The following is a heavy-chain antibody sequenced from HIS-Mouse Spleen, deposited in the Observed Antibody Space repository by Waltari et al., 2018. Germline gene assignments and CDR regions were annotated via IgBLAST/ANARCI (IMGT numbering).Heavy chain of an antibody. J-gene: IGHJ4*02. CDR1: GYTFTGYY. CDR3: ARDLGEMATTEGFDY. CDR2: VNPNGGGI. D-gene: IGHD1-1*01. Sequence: QVQLVQSGAEVKKPGASVKVSCKASGYTFTGYYMHWVRQAPGQGLGWMGGVNPNGGGITYARRFEGRVTMTRDTSISTAYMELSRLRSDDRAVYYCARDLGEMATTEGFDYWGQGTLVTVSS. V-gene: IGHV1-2*02.